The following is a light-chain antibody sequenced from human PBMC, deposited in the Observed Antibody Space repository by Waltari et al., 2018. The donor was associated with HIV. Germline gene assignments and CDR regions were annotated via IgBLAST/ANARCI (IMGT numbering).Light chain of an antibody. V-gene: IGLV1-51*01. CDR2: DNK. Sequence: QSVLTQPPSVSAAPGQKVTISCSGSSSNIGNNYVSWYQLLPGTAPKLLIYDNKKRPSRIPDRFSGSKSGTSANLGITGLQTGDEADYYGGTWDSSLGAVVFGTGTKVTVL. CDR1: SSNIGNNY. J-gene: IGLJ1*01. CDR3: GTWDSSLGAVV.